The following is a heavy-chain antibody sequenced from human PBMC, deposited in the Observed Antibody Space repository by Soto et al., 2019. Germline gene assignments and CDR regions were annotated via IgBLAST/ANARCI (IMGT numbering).Heavy chain of an antibody. CDR1: EFTFSNYA. CDR2: INSGGGNT. Sequence: VQLLESGGGFVQPGGSLRLSCAASEFTFSNYAMGWVRQAPGKGLEWVSSINSGGGNTDYADSVKGRFTISRDNSKHTLYLQMNSLRAVDTAIYYCARREAGYTNGPFDYWGQGTLVTVSS. CDR3: ARREAGYTNGPFDY. D-gene: IGHD5-18*01. J-gene: IGHJ4*02. V-gene: IGHV3-23*01.